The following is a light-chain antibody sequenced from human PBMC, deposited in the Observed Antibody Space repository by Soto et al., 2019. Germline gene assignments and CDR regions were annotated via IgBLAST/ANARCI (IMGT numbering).Light chain of an antibody. Sequence: EIVMTQSPATLSVSPGERATLSCRASQSVSSNLAWYQQKPGQAPRLLIYGASTRAPGIPARFSGSGSGTEFPLTISSLQSEYFAVYYCQQYNNWPLYTFGQGTKLEIK. CDR2: GAS. J-gene: IGKJ2*01. CDR3: QQYNNWPLYT. V-gene: IGKV3-15*01. CDR1: QSVSSN.